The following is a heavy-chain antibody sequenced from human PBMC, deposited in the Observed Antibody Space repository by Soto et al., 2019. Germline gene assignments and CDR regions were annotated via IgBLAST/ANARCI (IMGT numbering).Heavy chain of an antibody. CDR2: ISGTGVPT. Sequence: EVQLLESGGGLVQPGGSLRLSCAASGFTFSSYAMSWVRQAPGKGPECISLISGTGVPTLYSESVKGRFSVSRDNSKNTLFLEMNDLRVDDTAIYYCANSFCSSSSCFFVGVVPWGPGTVVTVSS. J-gene: IGHJ5*02. CDR3: ANSFCSSSSCFFVGVVP. V-gene: IGHV3-23*01. CDR1: GFTFSSYA. D-gene: IGHD2-2*01.